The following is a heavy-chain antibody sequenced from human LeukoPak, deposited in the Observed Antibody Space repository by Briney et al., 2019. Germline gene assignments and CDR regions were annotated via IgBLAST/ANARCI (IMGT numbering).Heavy chain of an antibody. D-gene: IGHD4-17*01. CDR2: INYSGST. Sequence: PSETLSLTCTVSGGSISSYYWSWIRQPPGKGLEWIGYINYSGSTNYNPSLKSRVTVSVDTSKNQFSLKLSAVTAADTAVYYCARHTYGDYSFDYWGQGTLVTVSS. CDR3: ARHTYGDYSFDY. J-gene: IGHJ4*02. V-gene: IGHV4-59*01. CDR1: GGSISSYY.